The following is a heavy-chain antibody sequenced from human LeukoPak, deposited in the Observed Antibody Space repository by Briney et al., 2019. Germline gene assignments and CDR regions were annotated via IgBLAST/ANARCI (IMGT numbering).Heavy chain of an antibody. CDR2: ISGDGGST. Sequence: GGSLRLSCAAPGFMFHDYAIHWVRQAPGKGLEWISLISGDGGSTFYADSVKGRFTISRDNSKNSLHLQMNSLRSDDTALYYCARESESSGWYDYWGQGTLVTVSS. CDR1: GFMFHDYA. D-gene: IGHD6-19*01. V-gene: IGHV3-43*02. J-gene: IGHJ4*02. CDR3: ARESESSGWYDY.